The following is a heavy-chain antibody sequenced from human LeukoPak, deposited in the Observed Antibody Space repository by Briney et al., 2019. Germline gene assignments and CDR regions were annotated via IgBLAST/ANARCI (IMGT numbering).Heavy chain of an antibody. CDR1: GFTFSRYW. D-gene: IGHD6-19*01. V-gene: IGHV3-74*01. CDR3: VRVRGAVAATPLEFDY. J-gene: IGHJ4*02. CDR2: INPDGSST. Sequence: PGGSLRLSCAASGFTFSRYWMHWVRQAPGKGLVWVSHINPDGSSTRYADSVKGRFTISRDSAKNTLYLQMNSLRAEDTAVYYCVRVRGAVAATPLEFDYWGQGTLVTVSS.